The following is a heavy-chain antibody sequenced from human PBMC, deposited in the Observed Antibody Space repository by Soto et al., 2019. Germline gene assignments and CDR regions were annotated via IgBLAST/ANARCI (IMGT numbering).Heavy chain of an antibody. Sequence: GASVKVSCKASGYTFTSYAMHWVRQAPGQRLEWMGWINAGNGNTKYSQKFQGRVTITRDTSASTAYMELSSLRSEDTAVYYCAYSSRGDDAFDIWGQGTMVTVS. J-gene: IGHJ3*02. V-gene: IGHV1-3*01. CDR1: GYTFTSYA. D-gene: IGHD6-13*01. CDR3: AYSSRGDDAFDI. CDR2: INAGNGNT.